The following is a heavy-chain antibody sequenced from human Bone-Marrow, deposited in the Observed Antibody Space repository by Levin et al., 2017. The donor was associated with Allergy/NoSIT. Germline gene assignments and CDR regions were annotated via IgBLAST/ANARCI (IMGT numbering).Heavy chain of an antibody. J-gene: IGHJ6*03. CDR1: GFTFSNAW. CDR3: TTDFDWNNYYYDYMDV. CDR2: IKSKTDGGTT. V-gene: IGHV3-15*01. D-gene: IGHD3-9*01. Sequence: GGSLRLSCAASGFTFSNAWMSWVRQAPGKGLEWVGRIKSKTDGGTTDYAAPVKGRFTISRDDSKNTLYLQMNSLKTEDTAVYYCTTDFDWNNYYYDYMDVWGKGTTVTVSS.